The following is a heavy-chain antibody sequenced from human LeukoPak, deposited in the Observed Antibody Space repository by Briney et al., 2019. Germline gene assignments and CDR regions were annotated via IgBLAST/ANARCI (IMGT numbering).Heavy chain of an antibody. D-gene: IGHD4-23*01. CDR3: ARAGGDYGGNSGFDY. V-gene: IGHV4-30-2*01. J-gene: IGHJ4*02. Sequence: PSETLSLTCAVSGVSISSGGYSWSWIRQPPGKGLEWIGYIYHSGSTYYNPSLKSRVTISVDRSKNQFSLKLSSVTAADTAVYYCARAGGDYGGNSGFDYWGQGTLVTVSS. CDR2: IYHSGST. CDR1: GVSISSGGYS.